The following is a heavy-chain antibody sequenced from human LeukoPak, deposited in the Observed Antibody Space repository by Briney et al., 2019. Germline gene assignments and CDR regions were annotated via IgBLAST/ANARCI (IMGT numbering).Heavy chain of an antibody. CDR1: GFTFSSYS. CDR2: ISSSSSYI. J-gene: IGHJ6*02. V-gene: IGHV3-21*01. D-gene: IGHD2-8*01. Sequence: GGSLRLSCAASGFTFSSYSMTWVRQAPGKGLEWVSSISSSSSYIYYADSVKGRFTISRDNAKNSLYLQMNSLRAEDTAVYYCARDDMVYGMDVWGQGTTVTVSS. CDR3: ARDDMVYGMDV.